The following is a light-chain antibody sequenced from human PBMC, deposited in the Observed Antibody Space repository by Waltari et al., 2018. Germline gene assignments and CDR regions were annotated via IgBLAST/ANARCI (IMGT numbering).Light chain of an antibody. Sequence: QSVLTQPPSVSAAPGQKVTISCSGISSHNGNYYVSWYHQLPGAAPKLLIYDNNKRPSGIPDRFSASKSGTSATLGITGLQIGDEADYYCATWDNSLTDVVFGGGTKLTVL. CDR3: ATWDNSLTDVV. J-gene: IGLJ3*02. V-gene: IGLV1-51*01. CDR2: DNN. CDR1: SSHNGNYY.